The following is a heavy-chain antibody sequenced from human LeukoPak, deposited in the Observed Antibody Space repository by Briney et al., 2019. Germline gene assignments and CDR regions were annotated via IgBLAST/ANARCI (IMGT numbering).Heavy chain of an antibody. CDR3: ARDIVNSGYYYYGMDV. CDR2: ISAYNGNT. V-gene: IGHV1-18*01. D-gene: IGHD3-16*02. Sequence: VASVKVSCKASGYTFTSYGISWVRQAPGQGLEWMGWISAYNGNTNYAQKLQGRVTMTTDTSTSTAYMELRSLRSDDTAVYYCARDIVNSGYYYYGMDVWGQGTTVTVSS. J-gene: IGHJ6*02. CDR1: GYTFTSYG.